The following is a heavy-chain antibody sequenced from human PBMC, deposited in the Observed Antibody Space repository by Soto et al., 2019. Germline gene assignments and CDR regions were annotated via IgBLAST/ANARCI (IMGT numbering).Heavy chain of an antibody. D-gene: IGHD6-19*01. CDR3: ARPPLYSNGGYFDS. J-gene: IGHJ4*02. V-gene: IGHV3-23*01. CDR1: GFTFTDHA. CDR2: TSNNGDRT. Sequence: PEGSLRLSCAVSGFTFTDHAMTWVRQAPGKGLEWVSTTSNNGDRTFYADSVKGRFTVSTDRTNNTLYLQMNSLRADDTAVYFCARPPLYSNGGYFDSWGQGTLVTVSS.